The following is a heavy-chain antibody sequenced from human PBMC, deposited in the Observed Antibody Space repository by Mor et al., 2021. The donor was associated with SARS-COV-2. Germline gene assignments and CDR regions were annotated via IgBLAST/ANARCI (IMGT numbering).Heavy chain of an antibody. D-gene: IGHD3-22*01. J-gene: IGHJ4*02. V-gene: IGHV4-59*01. CDR3: ARAVIHYYDSSGYYFDY. Sequence: GKGLEWIGDRDYSGSTNYNPSLKSRVTISVDTSKNQFSLKLSSVTAADTAVYYCARAVIHYYDSSGYYFDYWGQGTLVTVS. CDR2: RDYSGST.